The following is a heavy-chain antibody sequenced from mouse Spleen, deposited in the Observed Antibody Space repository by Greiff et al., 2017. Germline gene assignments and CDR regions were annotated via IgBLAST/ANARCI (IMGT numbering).Heavy chain of an antibody. CDR3: IDYDDYYAMDY. CDR1: GYTFTDYY. J-gene: IGHJ4*01. Sequence: EVQLQQSGPELVKPGASVKISCKASGYTFTDYYMNWVKQSHGKSLEWIGDINPNNGGTSYNQKFKGKATLTVDKSSSTAYMELRSLTSEDSAVYYCIDYDDYYAMDYWGQGTSVTVSS. CDR2: INPNNGGT. V-gene: IGHV1-26*01. D-gene: IGHD2-4*01.